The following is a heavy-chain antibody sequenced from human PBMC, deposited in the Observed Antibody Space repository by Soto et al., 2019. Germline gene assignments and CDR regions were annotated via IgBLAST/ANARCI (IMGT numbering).Heavy chain of an antibody. CDR1: GGSFSGYY. Sequence: QVQLQQWGAGLLKPSETLSLTCAVYGGSFSGYYWSWIRQPPGKGLEWIGEINHRGSTNYNPSLKSRVTRSVDTSKNQFPLKLSSVTAADTAVYYCARGQVGVVIMDYWGHGTLVTVSS. J-gene: IGHJ4*01. CDR3: ARGQVGVVIMDY. CDR2: INHRGST. V-gene: IGHV4-34*01. D-gene: IGHD3-3*01.